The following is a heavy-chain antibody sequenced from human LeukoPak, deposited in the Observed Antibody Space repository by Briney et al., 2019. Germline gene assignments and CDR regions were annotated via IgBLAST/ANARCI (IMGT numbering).Heavy chain of an antibody. V-gene: IGHV1-46*01. Sequence: ASVKVSCKASNNTLSNNGITWVRQAPGQGLEWMGIINPSGGSTSYAQKFQGRVTMTRDMSTSTDYMELSSLRSEDTAVYYCARDNSVEDTAWWFDPWGQGTLVTVSS. CDR3: ARDNSVEDTAWWFDP. CDR1: NNTLSNNG. J-gene: IGHJ5*02. CDR2: INPSGGST. D-gene: IGHD4-23*01.